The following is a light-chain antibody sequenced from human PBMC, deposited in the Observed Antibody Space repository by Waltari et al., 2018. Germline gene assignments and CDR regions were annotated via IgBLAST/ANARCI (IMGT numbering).Light chain of an antibody. J-gene: IGLJ2*01. V-gene: IGLV2-14*03. CDR3: SSYRSTSYTSSTSVV. Sequence: QSALTQPASVSGSPGQSISISCTGTSSDVGGYNYVPCYQQHPGKAPKLLIYDVSNRPSGVSDRFSGSKSGNTASLTISGLQAEDEADYYCSSYRSTSYTSSTSVVFGGGTKLTVL. CDR1: SSDVGGYNY. CDR2: DVS.